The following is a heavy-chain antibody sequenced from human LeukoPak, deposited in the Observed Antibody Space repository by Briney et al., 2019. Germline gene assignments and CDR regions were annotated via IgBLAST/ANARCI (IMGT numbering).Heavy chain of an antibody. CDR2: SSGSGGST. CDR1: GFTFSSHV. Sequence: GGSLRLSCAASGFTFSSHVMSWVRQAPGKGLEWVSASSGSGGSTYYADSVKGRFTISRDNSKNTLYLQMNSLRAEDTAVYYCAKDWRRGYSYGFDYWGQGTLVTVSS. V-gene: IGHV3-23*01. D-gene: IGHD5-18*01. J-gene: IGHJ4*02. CDR3: AKDWRRGYSYGFDY.